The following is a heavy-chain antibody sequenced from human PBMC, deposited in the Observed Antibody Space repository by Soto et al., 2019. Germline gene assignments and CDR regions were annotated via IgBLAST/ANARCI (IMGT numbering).Heavy chain of an antibody. V-gene: IGHV3-23*01. CDR3: ANIHTTSANFDY. CDR1: GFTFSSNA. Sequence: LRLSCTASGFTFSSNAMGWVRQAPGKGLEWVSSIGNSGGLTVYADSVKGRFTISRDNSRNTVFLQMSGLRAEDTAVYYCANIHTTSANFDYWGQGTLVTVSS. CDR2: IGNSGGLT. D-gene: IGHD2-2*01. J-gene: IGHJ4*02.